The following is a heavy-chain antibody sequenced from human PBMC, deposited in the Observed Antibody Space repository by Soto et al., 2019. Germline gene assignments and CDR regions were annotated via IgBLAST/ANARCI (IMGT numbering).Heavy chain of an antibody. D-gene: IGHD3-3*01. CDR3: ARDDKPRLRFLNYYGMDV. CDR1: GGTFSSYA. V-gene: IGHV1-69*13. Sequence: GASVKVSCKASGGTFSSYAISWVRQAPGQGLEWMGGIIPIFGTANYAQKFQGRVTITADESTSTAYMELSSLRSEDTAVYYCARDDKPRLRFLNYYGMDVWGQGTTVTV. CDR2: IIPIFGTA. J-gene: IGHJ6*02.